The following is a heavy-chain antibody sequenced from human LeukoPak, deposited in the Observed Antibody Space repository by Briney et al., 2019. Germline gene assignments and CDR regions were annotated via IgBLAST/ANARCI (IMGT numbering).Heavy chain of an antibody. D-gene: IGHD5-18*01. CDR1: GGSFSGYY. CDR2: INHSGST. J-gene: IGHJ4*02. Sequence: SETLSLTCAVYGGSFSGYYWSWIRQPPGEGLEWIGEINHSGSTNYNPSLKSRVTISVDTSKNQFSPKLSSVTAADTAVYYCARLGYSYVGYWGQGTLVTVSS. CDR3: ARLGYSYVGY. V-gene: IGHV4-34*01.